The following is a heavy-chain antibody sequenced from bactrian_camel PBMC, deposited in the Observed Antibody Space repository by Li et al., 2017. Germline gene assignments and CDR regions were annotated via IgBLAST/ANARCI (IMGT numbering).Heavy chain of an antibody. CDR2: LDSDGEI. Sequence: QVQLVESGGGSVQAGGSLRLSCKASGRTADGSGTDWYRDMGWYRQAPGKDHEGVAGLDSDGEINYGDSAKGRFTISRGSDATLYLQMNNLKPGDSAMYYCAARGGTKCSIDYLSRADPTYWGQGTQVTVS. CDR1: GRTADGSGTDWYRD. D-gene: IGHD6*01. V-gene: IGHV3S55*01. CDR3: AARGGTKCSIDYLSRADPTY. J-gene: IGHJ4*01.